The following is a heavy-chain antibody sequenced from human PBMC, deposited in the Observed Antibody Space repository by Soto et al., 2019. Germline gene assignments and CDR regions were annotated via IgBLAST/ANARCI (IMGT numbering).Heavy chain of an antibody. CDR1: GGSISSYY. CDR2: IYYIEST. Sequence: QVQLQESGPGLVKPSETLSPTCTVSGGSISSYYWSWIRQLPGKGLEWIGYIYYIESTNYNPSLNRRVNVSIFPTKNLVPLTLSKSTAAYSAGNFWGGAYDDSGGYSRVPWGEGP. CDR3: GGAYDDSGGYSRVP. J-gene: IGHJ5*02. V-gene: IGHV4-59*01. D-gene: IGHD2-21*01.